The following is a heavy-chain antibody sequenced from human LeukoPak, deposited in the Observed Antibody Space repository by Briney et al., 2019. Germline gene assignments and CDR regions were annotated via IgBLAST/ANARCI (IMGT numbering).Heavy chain of an antibody. CDR3: AKERGYSHGPDY. V-gene: IGHV3-23*01. Sequence: GGSLRLSRAASGFAFHSYAMSWVRQAPGKGLEWVSAISGSGGSTYYADSVKGRFTMSRDNSKNTLYLQMNSLRAEDTAVYNCAKERGYSHGPDYWGQGTLVTVSS. CDR2: ISGSGGST. J-gene: IGHJ4*02. CDR1: GFAFHSYA. D-gene: IGHD5-18*01.